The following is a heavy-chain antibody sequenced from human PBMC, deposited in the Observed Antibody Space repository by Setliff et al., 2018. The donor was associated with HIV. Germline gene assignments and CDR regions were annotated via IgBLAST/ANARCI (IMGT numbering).Heavy chain of an antibody. CDR3: ARVPGYSSGTSYMDV. CDR1: GGSFSGYY. J-gene: IGHJ6*03. V-gene: IGHV4-34*01. D-gene: IGHD6-19*01. Sequence: NPSETLSLTCAVYGGSFSGYYWSWIRQTPGKGLAWIGEINHSGITKYNPSLKRRVTISVDTSKNQFSLKLRSVTAADTAVYYCARVPGYSSGTSYMDVWGKGTTVNVSS. CDR2: INHSGIT.